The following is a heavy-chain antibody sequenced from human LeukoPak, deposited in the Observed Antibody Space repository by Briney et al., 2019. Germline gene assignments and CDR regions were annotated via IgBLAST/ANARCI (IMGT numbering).Heavy chain of an antibody. CDR3: SGGSDEAKTGDY. Sequence: SETLSLTCAIYGGSFSHYYWSWIRQSPGKGLEWVGEIHPSGITSFNPSLESRVSISKDTSKNQFSLKLTSVTAADTAVYYCSGGSDEAKTGDYWGQGTLVTVSS. D-gene: IGHD6-25*01. CDR1: GGSFSHYY. V-gene: IGHV4-34*01. J-gene: IGHJ4*02. CDR2: IHPSGIT.